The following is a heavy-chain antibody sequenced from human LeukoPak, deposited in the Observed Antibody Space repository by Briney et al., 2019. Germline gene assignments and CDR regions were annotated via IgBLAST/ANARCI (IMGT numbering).Heavy chain of an antibody. V-gene: IGHV3-64*05. CDR1: GVTFSSYA. CDR3: VKGFEGYYDSRSDY. D-gene: IGHD3-22*01. J-gene: IGHJ4*02. Sequence: GGSLRLSCSASGVTFSSYAMHWVRQAPGKGLESVSGISGNGVSTYHADSVKGRFTISRDNSKSTLYIQMSSLRAEATAVYYCVKGFEGYYDSRSDYWGQGTLVTVSS. CDR2: ISGNGVST.